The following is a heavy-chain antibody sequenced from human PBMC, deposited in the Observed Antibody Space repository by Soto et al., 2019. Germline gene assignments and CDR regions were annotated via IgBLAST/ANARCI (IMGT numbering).Heavy chain of an antibody. CDR3: AKVPVPYYYDSSGYYSVHGWFDP. J-gene: IGHJ5*02. CDR1: GFTFSSYA. V-gene: IGHV3-23*01. CDR2: ISGSGGST. Sequence: EVQLLESGGGLVQPGGSLRLSCAASGFTFSSYAMSWVRQAPGKGLEWVSAISGSGGSTYYADSVKGRFTISRDNSKNTLDLQMNSLRAEDTAVYYCAKVPVPYYYDSSGYYSVHGWFDPWGQGTLVTVSS. D-gene: IGHD3-22*01.